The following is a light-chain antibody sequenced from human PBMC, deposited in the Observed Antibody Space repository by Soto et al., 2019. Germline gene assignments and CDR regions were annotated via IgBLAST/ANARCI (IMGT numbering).Light chain of an antibody. Sequence: EIVLTQSAATLSLSPGERAPLSCGASQSISSSYLAWYQQKPGQAPRLLIYDASKRATGIPARFSGSGSGTDFTLTISRLEPEDFAVYYCQERSNWPITFGQGTRLEIK. CDR2: DAS. CDR3: QERSNWPIT. J-gene: IGKJ5*01. CDR1: QSISSSY. V-gene: IGKV3-11*01.